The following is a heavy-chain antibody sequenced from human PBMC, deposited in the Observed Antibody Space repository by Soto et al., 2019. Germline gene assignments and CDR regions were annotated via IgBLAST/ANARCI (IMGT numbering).Heavy chain of an antibody. CDR2: INPNSGGT. Sequence: ASVKVSCKASGYTFTGYYMHWVRQAPGQGLEWVGWINPNSGGTNYAQKFQGWVTMTRDTSISTAYMELSRLRSDDTAVYYCARVPSSNYGDYLDYWGQGTLVTVSS. CDR1: GYTFTGYY. J-gene: IGHJ4*02. CDR3: ARVPSSNYGDYLDY. D-gene: IGHD4-17*01. V-gene: IGHV1-2*04.